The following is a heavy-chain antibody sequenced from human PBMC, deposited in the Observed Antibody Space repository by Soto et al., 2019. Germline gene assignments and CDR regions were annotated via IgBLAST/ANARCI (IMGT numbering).Heavy chain of an antibody. CDR3: ARGPRSIAANGGHWCDP. J-gene: IGHJ5*02. Sequence: SETLPCTYSVAGYSISSGYYWGWIRQPPGKGLEWIVRINHSGMTYYNPSLRSRVTISVDTSKKQCSLKLSSVSAADTAVYYFARGPRSIAANGGHWCDPWGQGTLVTASS. V-gene: IGHV4-38-2*02. CDR2: INHSGMT. D-gene: IGHD6-6*01. CDR1: GYSISSGYY.